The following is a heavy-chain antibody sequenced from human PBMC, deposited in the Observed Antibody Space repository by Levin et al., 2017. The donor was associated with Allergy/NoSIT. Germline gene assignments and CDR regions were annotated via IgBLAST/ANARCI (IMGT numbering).Heavy chain of an antibody. CDR1: GGSFSGYY. J-gene: IGHJ6*02. V-gene: IGHV4-34*01. D-gene: IGHD6-13*01. CDR2: INHSGST. CDR3: ARLFSSLNYYYYYGMDV. Sequence: SETLSLTCAVYGGSFSGYYWSWIRQPPGKGLEWIGEINHSGSTNYNPSLKSRVTISVDTSKNQFSLKLSSVTAADTAVYYCARLFSSLNYYYYYGMDVWGQGTTVTVSS.